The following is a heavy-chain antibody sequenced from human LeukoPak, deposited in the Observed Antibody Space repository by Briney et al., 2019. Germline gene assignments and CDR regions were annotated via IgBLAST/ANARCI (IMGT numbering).Heavy chain of an antibody. CDR3: ARDPVEGYCSSTSCYGINWFDP. CDR1: GFTFSSYS. D-gene: IGHD2-2*01. CDR2: ISSSSSYI. Sequence: GGSLRLSCAAPGFTFSSYSMNWVRQAPGKGLEWVPSISSSSSYIYYADSVKGRFTISRDNAKNSLYLQMNSLRAEDTAVYYCARDPVEGYCSSTSCYGINWFDPWGQGTLVTVSS. V-gene: IGHV3-21*01. J-gene: IGHJ5*02.